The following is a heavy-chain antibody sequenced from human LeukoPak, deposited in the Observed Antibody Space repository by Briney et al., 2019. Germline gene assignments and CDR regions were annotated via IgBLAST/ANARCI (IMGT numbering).Heavy chain of an antibody. CDR1: GGSISSSSYY. CDR3: ARGLGYSYGSVWFDP. D-gene: IGHD5-18*01. J-gene: IGHJ5*02. CDR2: MYYSGPT. V-gene: IGHV4-39*07. Sequence: SETLSLTCTVSGGSISSSSYYWGWIRQPPGKGLEWIGTMYYSGPTYYNPSLKSRLTISVDTSKNQFSLKLSSVTAADTAIYYCARGLGYSYGSVWFDPWGQGALVTVSS.